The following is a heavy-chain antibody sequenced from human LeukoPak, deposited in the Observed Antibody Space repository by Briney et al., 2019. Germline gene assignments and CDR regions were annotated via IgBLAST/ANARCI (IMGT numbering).Heavy chain of an antibody. D-gene: IGHD3-22*01. V-gene: IGHV3-33*01. CDR3: ARGGYYYDGSGYYYVY. CDR1: GFXFSSYG. CDR2: IWSDGSNK. J-gene: IGHJ4*02. Sequence: GRSLRLSCAASGFXFSSYGMHWVRQAPGKGLEWVAVIWSDGSNKYYAESVKGRFTISRDNSKNTLYLQMNSLRAEDTAVYYCARGGYYYDGSGYYYVYWGQGTLVTVSS.